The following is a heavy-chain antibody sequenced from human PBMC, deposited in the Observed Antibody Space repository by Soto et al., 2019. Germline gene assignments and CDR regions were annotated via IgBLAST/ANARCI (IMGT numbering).Heavy chain of an antibody. CDR1: GGSISSGDYY. J-gene: IGHJ4*02. CDR2: IYYSGST. Sequence: PSETLSLTCTVSGGSISSGDYYWSWIRQPPGKGLEWIGYIYYSGSTYYNPSLKSRVTISVDTSKNQFSLKLSSVTAADTAVYYCAREDGADSGSPAEFDYWGQGTLVTVSS. D-gene: IGHD1-26*01. CDR3: AREDGADSGSPAEFDY. V-gene: IGHV4-30-4*01.